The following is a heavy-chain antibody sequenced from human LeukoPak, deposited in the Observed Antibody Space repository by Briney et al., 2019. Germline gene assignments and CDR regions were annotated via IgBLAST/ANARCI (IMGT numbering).Heavy chain of an antibody. CDR2: IKKTGSET. D-gene: IGHD2-15*01. CDR3: AREDGYCSGGNCYSYFDS. J-gene: IGHJ4*02. Sequence: GGSLRLSCAASGFTFSHFWMSWVCQAPGKGLEWVAYIKKTGSETYYVDSVKGRFTITRDNTRNSLFLQMYSLRAEDTAVYFCAREDGYCSGGNCYSYFDSWGQGTLVTVSS. V-gene: IGHV3-7*01. CDR1: GFTFSHFW.